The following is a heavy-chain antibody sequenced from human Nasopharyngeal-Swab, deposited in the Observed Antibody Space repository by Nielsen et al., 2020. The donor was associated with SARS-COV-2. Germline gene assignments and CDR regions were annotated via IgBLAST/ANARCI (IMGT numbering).Heavy chain of an antibody. D-gene: IGHD1-26*01. CDR2: IYYSGST. Sequence: SETLSFTCTASGGSISSYYWSWIRQPPGKGLEWIGYIYYSGSTNYNPSLKSRVTISVDTSKNQFSLKLSSVTAADTAVYYCARLSPISGSYYFDYWGQGTLVTVSS. CDR1: GGSISSYY. J-gene: IGHJ4*02. CDR3: ARLSPISGSYYFDY. V-gene: IGHV4-59*08.